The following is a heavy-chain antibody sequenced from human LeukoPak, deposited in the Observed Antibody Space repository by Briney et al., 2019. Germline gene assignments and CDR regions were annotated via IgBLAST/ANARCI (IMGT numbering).Heavy chain of an antibody. Sequence: GESLKISCKTSGYSFTNYWIGWVRQMPGKGLEWMGIIYPGDSDTQYSPSFQGQVTNSVDESISTAYLQWSSLKASDTATYYCARHEVGGDSSSGYEFYYYMDVWGKGTTVTVSS. CDR2: IYPGDSDT. J-gene: IGHJ6*03. D-gene: IGHD3-3*01. CDR1: GYSFTNYW. CDR3: ARHEVGGDSSSGYEFYYYMDV. V-gene: IGHV5-51*01.